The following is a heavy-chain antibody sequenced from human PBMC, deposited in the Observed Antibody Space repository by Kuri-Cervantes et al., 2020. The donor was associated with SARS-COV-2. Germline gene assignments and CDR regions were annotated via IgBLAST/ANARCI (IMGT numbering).Heavy chain of an antibody. CDR1: GFSFSSYG. J-gene: IGHJ1*01. CDR3: ARGVVAATPGFFQH. CDR2: INWNGGST. V-gene: IGHV3-20*04. Sequence: GGSLRLSCAASGFSFSSYGMSWVRQAPGKGLEWVSGINWNGGSTGYADSVKGRFTISRDNAKNSLYLQMNSLRAEDTALYYCARGVVAATPGFFQHWGQGTLVTVSS. D-gene: IGHD2-15*01.